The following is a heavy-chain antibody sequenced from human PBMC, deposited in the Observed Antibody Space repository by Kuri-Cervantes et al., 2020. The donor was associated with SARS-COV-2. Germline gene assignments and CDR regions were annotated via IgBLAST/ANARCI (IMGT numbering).Heavy chain of an antibody. CDR1: GYTFTSYD. Sequence: ASVKVSFKASGYTFTSYDINWVRQATGQGLEWMGWMNPNSGNTGYAQKFQGRVTMTRNTSISTAYMELSSLRSEDTAVYYCARIAVAAPGVPDYWGQGTLVTVSS. CDR2: MNPNSGNT. CDR3: ARIAVAAPGVPDY. V-gene: IGHV1-8*01. D-gene: IGHD6-19*01. J-gene: IGHJ4*02.